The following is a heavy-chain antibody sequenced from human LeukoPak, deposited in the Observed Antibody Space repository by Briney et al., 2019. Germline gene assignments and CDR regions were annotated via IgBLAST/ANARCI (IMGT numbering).Heavy chain of an antibody. Sequence: GGSLRLSCAASGFTFSSYSMNWVRQAPGKGLEWVSSISSSSSYIYYADSVKGRFTISRDNAKNSLYLQMNSLRAEDTAVYYCAKGRYYYDSSGYYFPWGQGTLVTVSS. CDR2: ISSSSSYI. D-gene: IGHD3-22*01. CDR1: GFTFSSYS. J-gene: IGHJ5*02. CDR3: AKGRYYYDSSGYYFP. V-gene: IGHV3-21*04.